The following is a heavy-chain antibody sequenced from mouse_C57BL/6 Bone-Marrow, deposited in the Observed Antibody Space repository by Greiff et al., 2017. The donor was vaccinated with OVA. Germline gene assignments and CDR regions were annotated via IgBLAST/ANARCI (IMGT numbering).Heavy chain of an antibody. CDR3: TAGTTGVATRGNAMDD. J-gene: IGHJ4*01. Sequence: EVQLQQSGAELVRPGASVKLSCTASGFNIKDDYMHWVKQRPEQGLEWIGWIDPENGDTEYASKFQGKATITADTSSNTAYLQLSSLTSEDTAVYYCTAGTTGVATRGNAMDDWGQGTSVTVSS. CDR1: GFNIKDDY. CDR2: IDPENGDT. D-gene: IGHD1-1*01. V-gene: IGHV14-4*01.